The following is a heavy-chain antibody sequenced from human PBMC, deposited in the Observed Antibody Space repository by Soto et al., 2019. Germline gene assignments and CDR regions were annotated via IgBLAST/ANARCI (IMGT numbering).Heavy chain of an antibody. Sequence: QVQLVQSGAEVKKPGSSVKVSCKASGGTFSSYAISWVRQAPGQGLEWMGGIIPIFGTANYAQKFQGRVTITADESTGTAFMELSSLSSEDTAVYFCARSKGRAYYFDYWGQVTLVTVSS. V-gene: IGHV1-69*01. J-gene: IGHJ4*02. CDR1: GGTFSSYA. D-gene: IGHD3-10*01. CDR3: ARSKGRAYYFDY. CDR2: IIPIFGTA.